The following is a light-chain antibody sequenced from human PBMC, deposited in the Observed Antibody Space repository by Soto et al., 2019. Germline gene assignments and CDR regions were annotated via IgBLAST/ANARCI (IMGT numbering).Light chain of an antibody. CDR2: GAS. CDR1: QIISIS. V-gene: IGKV3-15*01. J-gene: IGKJ4*01. Sequence: EIVMTQSPATLSVSPGERATLSCRASQIISISLAWYQQKPGQAPRLLIYGASTRATGIPARFSGSGSGTECTIPISSLQSEDFAIYYCEEDNNWPLTFGGGTKVEIK. CDR3: EEDNNWPLT.